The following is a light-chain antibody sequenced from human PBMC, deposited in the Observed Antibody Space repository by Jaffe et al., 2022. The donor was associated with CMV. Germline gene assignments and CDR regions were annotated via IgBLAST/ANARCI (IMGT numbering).Light chain of an antibody. Sequence: QSVLAQPPSVSAAPGQGVTISCSGATSNIGNNFVSWYQQRPGIAPKLLIYDNDKRPSGIPDRFSGSKSGTSAILAIIGLQAGDEADYYCATWDTTLNSGGYVFGSGTTVSVL. CDR2: DND. J-gene: IGLJ1*01. V-gene: IGLV1-51*01. CDR1: TSNIGNNF. CDR3: ATWDTTLNSGGYV.